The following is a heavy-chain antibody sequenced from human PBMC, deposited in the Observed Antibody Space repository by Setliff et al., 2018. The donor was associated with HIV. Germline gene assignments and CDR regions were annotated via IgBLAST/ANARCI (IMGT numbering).Heavy chain of an antibody. CDR3: VRGRDLIVRHIHFTAGGAYYV. V-gene: IGHV4-34*01. D-gene: IGHD2-21*01. Sequence: PSETLSLTCAFYGESMSGYFWTWIRQSPGKGLEWLGEIAHGGGTNYKSSLKSRLTISVDPSRNHFSLRLTSVTVADTAVYYCVRGRDLIVRHIHFTAGGAYYVWGPRTLVTVS. CDR1: GESMSGYF. J-gene: IGHJ3*01. CDR2: IAHGGGT.